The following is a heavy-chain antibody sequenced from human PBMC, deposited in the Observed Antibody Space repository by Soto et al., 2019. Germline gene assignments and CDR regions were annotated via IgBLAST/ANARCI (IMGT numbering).Heavy chain of an antibody. J-gene: IGHJ5*02. Sequence: ASVKVSCKASGFSFTGYYIHWLRQAPGQGLEWMGWINAHSGGTEYAQKFQGRVTWTRDTSIVTDYLTLTSLTSDDTALYYCAKDLTRQLAYWLDPWGQGTQVTVSS. CDR3: AKDLTRQLAYWLDP. V-gene: IGHV1-2*02. D-gene: IGHD6-6*01. CDR2: INAHSGGT. CDR1: GFSFTGYY.